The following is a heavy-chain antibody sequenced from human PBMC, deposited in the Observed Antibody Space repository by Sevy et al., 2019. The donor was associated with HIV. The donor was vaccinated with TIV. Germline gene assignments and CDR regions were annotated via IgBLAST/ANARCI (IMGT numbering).Heavy chain of an antibody. Sequence: SETLSLTCTVSGGSISHYYWSWIRQPPGKGLEWIGYIYYSGSTNYSPSLKSRVTISIDTSKNQFSLKLSSVTAADTAVYYCARHIENLDIWGQGTMVTVSS. CDR2: IYYSGST. CDR3: ARHIENLDI. V-gene: IGHV4-59*01. J-gene: IGHJ3*02. CDR1: GGSISHYY.